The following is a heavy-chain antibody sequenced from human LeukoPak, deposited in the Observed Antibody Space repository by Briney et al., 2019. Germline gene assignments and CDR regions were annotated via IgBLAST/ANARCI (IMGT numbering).Heavy chain of an antibody. J-gene: IGHJ4*02. CDR3: ARLWYYGSGSYPPSPDIDY. Sequence: SVKVSCKASGGTFNSYGISWVGQAPGQGLEWMGGINPIFGTANYAQKFQGRVTITADESTSTAYMELSSLRSEDTAVYYCARLWYYGSGSYPPSPDIDYWGQGTLVTVSS. V-gene: IGHV1-69*13. CDR1: GGTFNSYG. CDR2: INPIFGTA. D-gene: IGHD3-10*01.